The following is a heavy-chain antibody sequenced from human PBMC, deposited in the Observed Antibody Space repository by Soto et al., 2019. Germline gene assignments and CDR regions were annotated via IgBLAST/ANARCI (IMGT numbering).Heavy chain of an antibody. V-gene: IGHV4-59*08. Sequence: QVQLQESGPGLVKPSETLSLTCPISGGSISSFYWSWIRQPPGKGLVWIGYIYYSGSTNYNPSLKSRVTISVDTSKNQFSLKLSSVTAADTAVYYCARGRDGYNDYWGQGTLVTVSS. D-gene: IGHD5-12*01. J-gene: IGHJ4*02. CDR2: IYYSGST. CDR1: GGSISSFY. CDR3: ARGRDGYNDY.